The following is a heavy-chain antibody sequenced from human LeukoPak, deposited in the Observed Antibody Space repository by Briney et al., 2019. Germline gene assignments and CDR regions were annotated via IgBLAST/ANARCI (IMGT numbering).Heavy chain of an antibody. CDR3: ARVGLDRRGYSGYEAFDY. CDR2: ISTSSSYI. D-gene: IGHD5-12*01. CDR1: GFTFSTYY. V-gene: IGHV3-21*01. Sequence: GGSLRLSCAASGFTFSTYYMNWVRQAPGKGLEWVSSISTSSSYIYYADSLKGRFTISRDNAKKSLYLQINSLRAEDTAVYYCARVGLDRRGYSGYEAFDYWGQGTLVTVSS. J-gene: IGHJ4*02.